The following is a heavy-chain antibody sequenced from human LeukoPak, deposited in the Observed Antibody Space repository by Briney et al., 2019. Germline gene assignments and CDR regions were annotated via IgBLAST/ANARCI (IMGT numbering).Heavy chain of an antibody. CDR2: VNHSRGT. D-gene: IGHD5-24*01. J-gene: IGHJ4*02. Sequence: SETLSLTCAVHGGSFSGFYWAWMRQPPGKGPEWIGEVNHSRGTNYNPSLKSRVTISEDTSKNQFSLNLTSVTAADTAVYYCARGLGEGYPDSWGQGTLVTVSS. V-gene: IGHV4-34*01. CDR3: ARGLGEGYPDS. CDR1: GGSFSGFY.